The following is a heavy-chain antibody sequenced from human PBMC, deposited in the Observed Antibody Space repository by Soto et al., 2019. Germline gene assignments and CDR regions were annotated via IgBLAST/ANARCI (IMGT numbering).Heavy chain of an antibody. V-gene: IGHV4-30-4*08. CDR1: GGSISSSSYY. J-gene: IGHJ4*02. Sequence: PSETLSLTCTVSGGSISSSSYYWGWIRQPPGKGLEWIGYIYYSGSTYYNPSLKSRVTISVDTSKNQFSLKLSSVTAADTAVYYCARMITPWMGNFDYWGQGTLVTVSS. CDR3: ARMITPWMGNFDY. CDR2: IYYSGST. D-gene: IGHD3-16*01.